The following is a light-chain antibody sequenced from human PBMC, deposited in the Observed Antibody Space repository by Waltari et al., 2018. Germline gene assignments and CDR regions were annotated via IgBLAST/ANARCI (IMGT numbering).Light chain of an antibody. J-gene: IGKJ1*01. Sequence: DIVMTQSPDSLAVSLGERATINCKSSQSLLYSSNNKNNLAWYQQKPGQPPKLLIYWAYTRESGVPDRFSGSGSGIHFTLTISSLQAEDVAVYYCQQYYNTPRTFGQGTKVEIK. CDR1: QSLLYSSNNKNN. CDR3: QQYYNTPRT. V-gene: IGKV4-1*01. CDR2: WAY.